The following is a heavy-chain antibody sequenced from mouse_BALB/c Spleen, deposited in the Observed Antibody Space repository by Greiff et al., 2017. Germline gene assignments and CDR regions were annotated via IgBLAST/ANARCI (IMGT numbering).Heavy chain of an antibody. CDR3: ARSFYGGFAY. D-gene: IGHD1-1*02. J-gene: IGHJ3*01. V-gene: IGHV3-2*02. CDR2: ISYSGST. CDR1: GYSITSDYA. Sequence: DVQLQESGPGLVKPSQSLSLTCTVTGYSITSDYAWNWIRQFPGNKLEWMGYISYSGSTSYNPSLKSRISITRDTSKNQFFLQLNSVTTEDTATYYCARSFYGGFAYWGQGTLVTVSA.